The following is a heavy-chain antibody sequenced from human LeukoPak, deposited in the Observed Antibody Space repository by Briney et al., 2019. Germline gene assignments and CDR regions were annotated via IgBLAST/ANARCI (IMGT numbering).Heavy chain of an antibody. CDR3: ARDLQGIAVAGTGY. CDR1: GYTFTSYY. J-gene: IGHJ4*02. D-gene: IGHD6-19*01. Sequence: ASVKVSCKASGYTFTSYYMHWVRQAPGQGLEWMGWINPNSGGTNYVQKFQGRVTMTRDTSISTVYMEVSRLSPDDTAVYYCARDLQGIAVAGTGYWGQGTLVTVSS. V-gene: IGHV1-2*02. CDR2: INPNSGGT.